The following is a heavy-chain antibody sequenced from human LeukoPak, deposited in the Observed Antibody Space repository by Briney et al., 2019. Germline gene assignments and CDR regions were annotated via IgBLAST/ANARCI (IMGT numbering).Heavy chain of an antibody. CDR3: ARLSYGDYVDFDY. V-gene: IGHV5-51*01. J-gene: IGHJ4*02. CDR1: GYIFTSYW. CDR2: IYPGDSDT. D-gene: IGHD4-17*01. Sequence: GESLKISCKGSGYIFTSYWIGWVRQMPGKGLEWVGIIYPGDSDTRYSPSFQGQVTISADKSIRTAYLQWSSLKASDTAMYYCARLSYGDYVDFDYWGQGTLVTVSS.